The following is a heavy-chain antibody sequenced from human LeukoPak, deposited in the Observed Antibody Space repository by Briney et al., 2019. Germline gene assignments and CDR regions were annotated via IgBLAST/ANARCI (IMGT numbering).Heavy chain of an antibody. Sequence: PGKSLRLSCAASGFTFSNYAFHWVRQPPGKGLEWAAVISYEGSVTYYADSVKGRFTVSRDNSKKTLDLQTNSLRTEDTAVYYCARPGVGFDYWGQGALVTVSS. CDR3: ARPGVGFDY. CDR2: ISYEGSVT. CDR1: GFTFSNYA. J-gene: IGHJ4*02. V-gene: IGHV3-30*07.